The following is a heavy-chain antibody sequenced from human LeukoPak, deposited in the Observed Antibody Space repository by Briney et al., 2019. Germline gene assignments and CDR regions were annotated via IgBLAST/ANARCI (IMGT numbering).Heavy chain of an antibody. CDR2: IYPGDSYT. Sequence: GESLKISCKGSGYSFTSYWIGWVRQMPGKGLEWMGIIYPGDSYTGYSPSFQGQVTISADKSISTAYLQWSSLKASDTAMYYCARRVVNNRNWYFDLWGRGTLVTVSS. CDR3: ARRVVNNRNWYFDL. J-gene: IGHJ2*01. V-gene: IGHV5-51*01. D-gene: IGHD4-23*01. CDR1: GYSFTSYW.